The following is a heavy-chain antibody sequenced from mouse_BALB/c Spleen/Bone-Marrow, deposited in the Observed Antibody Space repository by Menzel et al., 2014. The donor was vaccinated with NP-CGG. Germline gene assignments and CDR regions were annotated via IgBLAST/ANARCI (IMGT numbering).Heavy chain of an antibody. CDR2: ISSGSSTI. D-gene: IGHD1-1*01. V-gene: IGHV5-17*02. CDR1: GFTFSSFG. J-gene: IGHJ3*01. Sequence: VKLVESGGGLVQPGGSRKLSCAASGFTFSSFGMHWVRQAPEKGLEWVAYISSGSSTIYYADTVKGRFTISRDNPKNTLFLQMTSLRSEDTAMYYCARGDLLRGFAYWGQGTLVTVSA. CDR3: ARGDLLRGFAY.